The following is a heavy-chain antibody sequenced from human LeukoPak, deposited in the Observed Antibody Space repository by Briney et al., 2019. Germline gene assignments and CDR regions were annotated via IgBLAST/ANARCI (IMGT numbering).Heavy chain of an antibody. CDR3: ATFTSVTFLFDY. V-gene: IGHV3-48*03. Sequence: PGGSLRISCAVSGFTFSSYEMNWVRQAPGKGLEWVSYVSSGGSTIYYADSVKGRFTISRDNAKNSLYLQMNSLRAEDTAVYYCATFTSVTFLFDYWGQGTLVTVSS. D-gene: IGHD4-17*01. CDR2: VSSGGSTI. CDR1: GFTFSSYE. J-gene: IGHJ4*02.